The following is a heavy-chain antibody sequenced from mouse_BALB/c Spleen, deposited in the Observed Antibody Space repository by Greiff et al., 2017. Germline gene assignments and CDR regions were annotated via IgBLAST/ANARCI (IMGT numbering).Heavy chain of an antibody. D-gene: IGHD1-1*01. J-gene: IGHJ4*01. CDR2: ISSGSSTI. Sequence: EVQGVESGGGLVQPGGSRKLSCAASGFTFSSFGMHWVRQAPEKGLEWVAYISSGSSTIYYADTVKGRFTISRDNPKNTLFLQMTSLRSEDTAMYYCATISSPYYYAMDYWGQGTSVTVSS. CDR3: ATISSPYYYAMDY. V-gene: IGHV5-17*02. CDR1: GFTFSSFG.